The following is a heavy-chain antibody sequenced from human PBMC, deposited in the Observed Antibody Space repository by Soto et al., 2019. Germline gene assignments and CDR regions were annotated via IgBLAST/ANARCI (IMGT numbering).Heavy chain of an antibody. CDR1: GFPFSSYA. V-gene: IGHV3-30-3*01. Sequence: QVQLVESGGGVVQPGRSLRLSCAASGFPFSSYARHWVRQAPGKGLEWVAVISYDGSNKYYADSVKGRFTISRDNSKNTLYLQMNSLRAEDTAVYYCARDNSYGDSLDYWGQGTLVTVSS. CDR3: ARDNSYGDSLDY. D-gene: IGHD4-17*01. J-gene: IGHJ4*02. CDR2: ISYDGSNK.